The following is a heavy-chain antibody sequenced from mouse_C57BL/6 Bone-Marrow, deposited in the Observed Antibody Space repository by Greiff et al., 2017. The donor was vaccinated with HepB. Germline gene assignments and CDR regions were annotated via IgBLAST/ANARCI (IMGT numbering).Heavy chain of an antibody. CDR1: GFSLTSYG. CDR2: IWSGGST. V-gene: IGHV2-2*01. D-gene: IGHD1-1*01. CDR3: ARRDGSSGGYFDY. J-gene: IGHJ2*01. Sequence: VKLMESGPGLVQPSQSLSITCTVSGFSLTSYGVHWVRQSPGKGLEWLGVIWSGGSTDYNAAFISRLSVSKDNSKSQVFFKMNSLQADDTAIYYCARRDGSSGGYFDYWGQGTTLTVSS.